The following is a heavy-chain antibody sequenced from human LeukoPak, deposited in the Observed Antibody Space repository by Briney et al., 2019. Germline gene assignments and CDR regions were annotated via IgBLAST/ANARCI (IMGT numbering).Heavy chain of an antibody. CDR3: TRGHWGLQS. D-gene: IGHD7-27*01. Sequence: SETLSLTCTVSGASVTDYYWSWIRQSPGKGLEWISYIHHSGNSDYNPSLRSRVTTSLDTSKNQFSLNLISVTAADTAVYYCTRGHWGLQSWSQGTLVTASS. CDR2: IHHSGNS. CDR1: GASVTDYY. V-gene: IGHV4-59*02. J-gene: IGHJ5*02.